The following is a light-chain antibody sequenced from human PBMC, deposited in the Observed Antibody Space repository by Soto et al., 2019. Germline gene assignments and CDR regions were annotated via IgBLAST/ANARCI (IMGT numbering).Light chain of an antibody. J-gene: IGKJ4*01. Sequence: EIVLTQSPGTLSLSPGESATLSCRASQSVSHFLAWYQQKPGQAPRLLIYDTSSRATGIPGRFSGSGSGTAFTLTIASLEPEDSAVYYCQQRTDWPTFGGGTKVEI. CDR2: DTS. CDR3: QQRTDWPT. CDR1: QSVSHF. V-gene: IGKV3-11*01.